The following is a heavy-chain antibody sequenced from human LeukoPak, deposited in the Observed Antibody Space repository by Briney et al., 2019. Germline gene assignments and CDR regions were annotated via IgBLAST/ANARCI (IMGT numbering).Heavy chain of an antibody. CDR1: GFTFSNAW. CDR2: ISSSGSTI. D-gene: IGHD3-22*01. Sequence: GGSLRLSCAASGFTFSNAWMSWVRQAPGKGLEWLSYISSSGSTIYYADSVKGRFTISRDNAKSSLYLQMNTLRAEDTAVYYCARAGHVITMIVVLDAFDIWGQGTMVTVSS. CDR3: ARAGHVITMIVVLDAFDI. J-gene: IGHJ3*02. V-gene: IGHV3-11*04.